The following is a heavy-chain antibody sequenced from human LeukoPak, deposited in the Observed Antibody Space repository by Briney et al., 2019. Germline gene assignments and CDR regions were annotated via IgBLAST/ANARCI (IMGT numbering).Heavy chain of an antibody. Sequence: ASVKVSGKASGYTFTSYFIHWVRQAPGQGLEWMGIINPSGGSTNYAQKFQGRVTMTRDTSTSTVYMELSSLRSEDTAVYYCATAKFGGNSYFDYWGQGTLVTVSS. CDR2: INPSGGST. D-gene: IGHD4-23*01. CDR1: GYTFTSYF. CDR3: ATAKFGGNSYFDY. J-gene: IGHJ4*02. V-gene: IGHV1-46*01.